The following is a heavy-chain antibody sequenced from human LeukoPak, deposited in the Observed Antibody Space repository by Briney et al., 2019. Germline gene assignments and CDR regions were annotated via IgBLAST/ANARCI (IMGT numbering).Heavy chain of an antibody. CDR1: GYTFTSYG. CDR2: ISAYNGNT. J-gene: IGHJ1*01. Sequence: ASVKVSCKASGYTFTSYGISWVRQAPGQGLEWMGWISAYNGNTNYAQKLQGRVTITADKSTSTAYMELSSLRSEDTAVYYCARPPVRGTEYFQHWGQGTLVTVSS. V-gene: IGHV1-18*01. CDR3: ARPPVRGTEYFQH. D-gene: IGHD3-10*01.